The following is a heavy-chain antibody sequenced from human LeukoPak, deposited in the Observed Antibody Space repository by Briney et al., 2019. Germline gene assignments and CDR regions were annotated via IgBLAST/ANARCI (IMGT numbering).Heavy chain of an antibody. J-gene: IGHJ4*02. D-gene: IGHD1-26*01. V-gene: IGHV4-39*02. CDR3: ARRRSVGNTGIYFDY. CDR2: IQYSGSS. CDR1: GGSISSSTYH. Sequence: SETLSLTCSVSGGSISSSTYHWGWLRQPPGKGLEWLGNIQYSGSSYYSPSLRSRVTISVDTSRNTFSLILNSVTASDAAVYYCARRRSVGNTGIYFDYWGQGIPVTVSS.